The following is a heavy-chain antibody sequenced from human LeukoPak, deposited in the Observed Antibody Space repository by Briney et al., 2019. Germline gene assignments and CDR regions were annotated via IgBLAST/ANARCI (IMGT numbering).Heavy chain of an antibody. V-gene: IGHV1-69*13. CDR3: ARDLGTEGPNWFDP. CDR2: IIPVFDTP. J-gene: IGHJ5*02. D-gene: IGHD1-1*01. Sequence: VASVKVSCKASGGTFSSYAISWVRQAPGQGLEWMGGIIPVFDTPNYAQKFQGRVTISADESTSIVYMELSNLRSEDTAVYYCARDLGTEGPNWFDPWGQGTLVTVSS. CDR1: GGTFSSYA.